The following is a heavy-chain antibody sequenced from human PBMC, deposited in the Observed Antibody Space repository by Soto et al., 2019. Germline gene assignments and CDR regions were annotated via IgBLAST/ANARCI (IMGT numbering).Heavy chain of an antibody. J-gene: IGHJ4*02. CDR1: GITFSNYW. CDR3: ATGGYSYGWGY. CDR2: VSPDGSSS. V-gene: IGHV3-74*01. D-gene: IGHD5-18*01. Sequence: EVLLVESGGGSVQPGGSLRLSFVGSGITFSNYWMHWVRQVPGKGPVWVSRVSPDGSSSSYADFVKGRFIVSRDNAKNVAYLQVNSLRADDTAVYYCATGGYSYGWGYWGQGTLVTVSS.